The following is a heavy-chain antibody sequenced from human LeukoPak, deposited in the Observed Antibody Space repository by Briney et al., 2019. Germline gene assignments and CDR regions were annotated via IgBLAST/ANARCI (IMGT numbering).Heavy chain of an antibody. CDR1: GFTFSVYG. CDR3: ARASGSYFGFDY. V-gene: IGHV3-30*03. CDR2: ISNDGSNK. Sequence: PGGSLRLSCVVSGFTFSVYGMDWVRQAPGKGLEWVTFISNDGSNKYYVDSVKGRFSISRDNSKNTLYLQMNSLRAEDTAVYYCARASGSYFGFDYWGQGTLVTVSS. J-gene: IGHJ4*02. D-gene: IGHD1-26*01.